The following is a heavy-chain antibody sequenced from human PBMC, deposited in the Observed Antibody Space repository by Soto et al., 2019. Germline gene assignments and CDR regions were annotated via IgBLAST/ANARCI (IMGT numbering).Heavy chain of an antibody. Sequence: SLRLSCAASGFTFSSYAMHWVRQAPGKGLEWVAVISYDGSNKYYADSVKGRFTISRDNSKNTLYLQMNSLRAEDTAVYYWARAQPLSGDFDIWGQGTMVTVAS. CDR3: ARAQPLSGDFDI. J-gene: IGHJ3*02. D-gene: IGHD4-17*01. CDR2: ISYDGSNK. V-gene: IGHV3-30-3*01. CDR1: GFTFSSYA.